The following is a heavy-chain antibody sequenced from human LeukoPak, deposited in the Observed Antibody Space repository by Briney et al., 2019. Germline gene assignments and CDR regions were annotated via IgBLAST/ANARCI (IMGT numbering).Heavy chain of an antibody. D-gene: IGHD6-19*01. CDR2: FDPEDGET. CDR3: ATAPLFGISSGWRTFDY. J-gene: IGHJ4*02. CDR1: GYTLTELS. Sequence: ASVKVSCKVSGYTLTELSMHWVRQAPGKGLEWMGGFDPEDGETIYAQKFQGRVTMTEDTSTDTAYMELSSLRSEDTAMYYCATAPLFGISSGWRTFDYWGQGTLVTVSS. V-gene: IGHV1-24*01.